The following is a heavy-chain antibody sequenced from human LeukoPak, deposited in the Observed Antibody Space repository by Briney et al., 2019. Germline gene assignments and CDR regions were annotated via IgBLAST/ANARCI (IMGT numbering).Heavy chain of an antibody. CDR3: AGTYCTNGVCSSPWYYGMDV. CDR1: GGSISSYY. Sequence: SETLSLTCTVSGGSISSYYWSWIRQPPVKGLEWIWYIYYSGSTNYNPSLKSRVTISVDTSKNQFSLKLSSVTAADTAVYYCAGTYCTNGVCSSPWYYGMDVWGQGTTVTVSS. CDR2: IYYSGST. V-gene: IGHV4-59*01. D-gene: IGHD2-8*01. J-gene: IGHJ6*02.